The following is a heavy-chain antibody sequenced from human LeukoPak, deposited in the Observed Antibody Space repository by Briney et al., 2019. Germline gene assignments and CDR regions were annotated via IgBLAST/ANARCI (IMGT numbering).Heavy chain of an antibody. Sequence: SETLSLTCTVSGSSISSYYWSWIRQPAGKGLEWIGRIYTSGSTNYNPSLKSRVTMSVDTSKNQFSLKLSSVTAADTAVYYCARSIAAAGTSYYYYYMDVWGKGTTVTISS. CDR3: ARSIAAAGTSYYYYYMDV. J-gene: IGHJ6*03. CDR1: GSSISSYY. D-gene: IGHD6-13*01. CDR2: IYTSGST. V-gene: IGHV4-4*07.